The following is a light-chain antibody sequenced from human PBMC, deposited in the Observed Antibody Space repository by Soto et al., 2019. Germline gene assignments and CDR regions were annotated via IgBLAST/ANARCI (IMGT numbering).Light chain of an antibody. J-gene: IGKJ5*01. CDR1: QGITTY. CDR3: QQYNSYPFS. V-gene: IGKV3-15*01. CDR2: DVS. Sequence: LMPQSPATLSVSPGARVHLSCRAGQGITTYLAWYQQKSGQSPKLLIYDVSSRATGVPSRFSGTGSETDFTLTISSLQSEDSAIYFCQQYNSYPFSFGQGTRLEIK.